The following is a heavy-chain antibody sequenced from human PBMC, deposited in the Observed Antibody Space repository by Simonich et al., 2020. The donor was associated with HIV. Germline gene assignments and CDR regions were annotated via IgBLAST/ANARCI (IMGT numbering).Heavy chain of an antibody. CDR2: INNSGNT. CDR1: GGSLSGHY. V-gene: IGHV4-34*01. CDR3: ARGPGYSYGGVDY. Sequence: QVQLQQWGAGLLKPSETLSLTCVVYGGSLSGHYWRWVRQPPGKGLEWIGEINNSGNTNDNPSLKTRVTITLDTSKNQFSLRLSSLTAADTAVYYCARGPGYSYGGVDYWGQGTLVIVSS. J-gene: IGHJ4*02. D-gene: IGHD5-18*01.